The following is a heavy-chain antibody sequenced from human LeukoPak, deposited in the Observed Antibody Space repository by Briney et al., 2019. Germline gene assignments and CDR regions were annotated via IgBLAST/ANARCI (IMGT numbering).Heavy chain of an antibody. CDR1: GFNFSDSR. Sequence: GGSLRLSCATSGFNFSDSRMTWVRQAPGKGLQWVGNINRDGTEKHFLDSVEGRFIISRDNAKKSLYLQMSSLRPQDTAVYFCVRGDWYFEAWGQGTLVTVSS. CDR3: VRGDWYFEA. D-gene: IGHD2-21*01. CDR2: INRDGTEK. J-gene: IGHJ4*02. V-gene: IGHV3-7*04.